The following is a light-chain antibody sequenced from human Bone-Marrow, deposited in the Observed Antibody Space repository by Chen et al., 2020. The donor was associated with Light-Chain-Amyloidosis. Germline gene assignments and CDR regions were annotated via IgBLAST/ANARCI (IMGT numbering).Light chain of an antibody. CDR3: QSADSSGTYEVI. J-gene: IGLJ2*01. CDR1: DLPTKY. CDR2: RDT. V-gene: IGLV3-25*03. Sequence: SYMLTQPPSVSVSPGPPPRITRPGDDLPTKYAYWYQQKPGQAPVLVIHRDTERPSGISERFSGSSSGTTATLTISGVQAEDEADYHCQSADSSGTYEVIFGGGTKLTVL.